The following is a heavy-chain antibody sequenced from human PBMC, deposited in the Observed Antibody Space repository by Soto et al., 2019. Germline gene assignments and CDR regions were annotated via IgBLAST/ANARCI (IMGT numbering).Heavy chain of an antibody. Sequence: QVQLVESGGGVVQPGRSLRLSCAASGFTFSSYAMHWVRQAPGKGLEWVAVISYDGSNKYYADSVKGRFTISRDNSKNTLYLQINSLRAEDTAVYYCARDGYSSPINWFDPWGQGTLVTVSS. J-gene: IGHJ5*02. CDR3: ARDGYSSPINWFDP. CDR2: ISYDGSNK. D-gene: IGHD6-13*01. CDR1: GFTFSSYA. V-gene: IGHV3-30-3*01.